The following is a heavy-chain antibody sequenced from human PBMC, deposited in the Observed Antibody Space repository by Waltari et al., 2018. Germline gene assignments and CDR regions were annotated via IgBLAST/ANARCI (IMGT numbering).Heavy chain of an antibody. D-gene: IGHD3-22*01. Sequence: EVHLVDYGGDLIQPGGSLWLSCDATGFPGRSSSRLRFRQAPGKGREWFVQLGRRPSDIKYALSVLGRFTISSDKAKNSVYLQMDSLRGEDTAVYFCARDAQFESSGYDYFFDHWGRGTLVTVSS. CDR2: LGRRPSDI. V-gene: IGHV3-48*01. CDR1: GFPGRSSS. J-gene: IGHJ4*02. CDR3: ARDAQFESSGYDYFFDH.